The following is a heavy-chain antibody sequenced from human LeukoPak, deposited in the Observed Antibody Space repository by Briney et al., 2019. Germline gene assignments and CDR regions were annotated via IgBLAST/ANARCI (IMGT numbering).Heavy chain of an antibody. CDR2: ITGSGINT. Sequence: PGASLRLSCAASGFTFSSYAMAWVRQAPVKGLEWVSVITGSGINTYYTDSVKGRFTISRDNSKNTLYLQMNSLRAEDTAVYYCAKGTLGSCSGASCYPLDYWGQGTLVTVSS. CDR1: GFTFSSYA. J-gene: IGHJ4*02. D-gene: IGHD2-15*01. CDR3: AKGTLGSCSGASCYPLDY. V-gene: IGHV3-23*01.